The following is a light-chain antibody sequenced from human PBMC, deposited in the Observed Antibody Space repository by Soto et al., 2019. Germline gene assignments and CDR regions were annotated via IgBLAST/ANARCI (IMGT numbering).Light chain of an antibody. Sequence: QLVLTQSPSASASLGASVKLTCTLSSGHSSYAIAWHQQQPEKGPRFLMKLNSDGSHSKGDGISDRFSGSSSGAERYLTISSLQSEDEADYSCQTWGADSVIFGGGTKVTVL. J-gene: IGLJ2*01. CDR2: LNSDGSH. CDR1: SGHSSYA. V-gene: IGLV4-69*01. CDR3: QTWGADSVI.